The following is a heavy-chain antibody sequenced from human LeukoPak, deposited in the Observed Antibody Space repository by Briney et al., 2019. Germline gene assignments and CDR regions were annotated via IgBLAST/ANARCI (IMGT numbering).Heavy chain of an antibody. Sequence: PSETLSLTCAVYGGSFSGYYWSWIRQPPGKGLEWIGEINHSGGTNYNPSLKSRVTISVDTSKNQFSLKLSSVTAADTAVYYCARGSRSWYLYWGQGTLVTVSS. J-gene: IGHJ4*02. CDR3: ARGSRSWYLY. CDR2: INHSGGT. CDR1: GGSFSGYY. V-gene: IGHV4-34*01. D-gene: IGHD6-13*01.